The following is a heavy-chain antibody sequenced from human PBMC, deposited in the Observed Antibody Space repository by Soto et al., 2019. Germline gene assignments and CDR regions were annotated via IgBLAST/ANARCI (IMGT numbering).Heavy chain of an antibody. CDR2: IKSKVDGGTT. J-gene: IGHJ4*02. D-gene: IGHD7-27*01. V-gene: IGHV3-15*07. CDR1: GFTVGSAW. Sequence: EVQLVESGGGLVKPGGSLRLGCEVSGFTVGSAWMNWVRQAPGKGLVWVGRIKSKVDGGTTDYAEPVKGRFTISIDDSKNTLYLQMESLKTEDKAVYYCTSETQRALTAELARYWGQGTLVTVSS. CDR3: TSETQRALTAELARY.